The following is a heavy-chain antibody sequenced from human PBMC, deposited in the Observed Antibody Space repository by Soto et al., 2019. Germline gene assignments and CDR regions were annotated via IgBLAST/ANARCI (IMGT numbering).Heavy chain of an antibody. CDR2: IYHSGST. V-gene: IGHV4-4*02. CDR3: ARVDCSGGSCYPGWFDP. D-gene: IGHD2-15*01. J-gene: IGHJ5*02. Sequence: QVQLQESGPGLVKPSGTLSLTCAVSSGSISSSNWWSWVRQPPGKGLAWIGEIYHSGSTNYNPSLKRRVTISVDKSKNQFSLKLSAVTAADTAVYYCARVDCSGGSCYPGWFDPWGQGTLVTVSS. CDR1: SGSISSSNW.